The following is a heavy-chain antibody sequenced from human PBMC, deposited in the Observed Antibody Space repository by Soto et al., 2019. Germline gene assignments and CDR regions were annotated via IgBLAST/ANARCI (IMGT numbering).Heavy chain of an antibody. V-gene: IGHV3-48*03. J-gene: IGHJ6*02. CDR3: ARDQAAGSFVPYSYDMDV. CDR2: ISSSGTTI. Sequence: GGSLRLSCAASGFTFSSYEFNWVRQAPGKGLEWLSYISSSGTTIYYADSVKGRFTISSDNAKNSLYLQMNSLRAEDTAVYYFARDQAAGSFVPYSYDMDVWGQGTTVTVSS. D-gene: IGHD6-13*01. CDR1: GFTFSSYE.